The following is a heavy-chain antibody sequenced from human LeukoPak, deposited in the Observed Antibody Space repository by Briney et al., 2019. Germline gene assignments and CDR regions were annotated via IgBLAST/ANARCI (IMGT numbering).Heavy chain of an antibody. Sequence: PGGSLRLSCAASGFTFSSYAMSWVRQAPVKGVEWVSAISGSGGSTYYADSVKGRFTISRDNSKNTLYLQMNSLRAEDTAVYYCAKSLYYDFWSGYLEGMDVWGQGTTVTVSS. CDR3: AKSLYYDFWSGYLEGMDV. CDR1: GFTFSSYA. D-gene: IGHD3-3*01. V-gene: IGHV3-23*01. CDR2: ISGSGGST. J-gene: IGHJ6*02.